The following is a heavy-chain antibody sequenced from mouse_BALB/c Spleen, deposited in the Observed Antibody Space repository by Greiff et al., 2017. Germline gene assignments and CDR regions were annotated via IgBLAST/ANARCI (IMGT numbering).Heavy chain of an antibody. V-gene: IGHV5-6-5*01. CDR3: ARGDYRYDYFDY. CDR1: GFTFSSYA. J-gene: IGHJ2*01. CDR2: ISSGGST. D-gene: IGHD2-14*01. Sequence: EVQLQPSGGGLVKPGGSLKLSCAASGFTFSSYAMSWVRQTPEKRLEWVASISSGGSTYYPDSVTGRFTISRDNARNILYLQMSSLRSEDTAMYYCARGDYRYDYFDYWGQGTTLTVSS.